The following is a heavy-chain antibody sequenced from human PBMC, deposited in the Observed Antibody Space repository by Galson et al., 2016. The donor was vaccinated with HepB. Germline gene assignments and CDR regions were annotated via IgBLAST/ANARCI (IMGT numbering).Heavy chain of an antibody. D-gene: IGHD7-27*01. V-gene: IGHV3-33*01. CDR2: IWYDGSNK. CDR1: GFIFSSYG. Sequence: SLRLSCAASGFIFSSYGMRWVRQAPGKGLEWVAVIWYDGSNKYSADSVKGRFTISRDNSKNTLYLQMNSLRAEDTAVYYCARSQGNWAPLSYYMDVWGKGTTVTVSS. J-gene: IGHJ6*03. CDR3: ARSQGNWAPLSYYMDV.